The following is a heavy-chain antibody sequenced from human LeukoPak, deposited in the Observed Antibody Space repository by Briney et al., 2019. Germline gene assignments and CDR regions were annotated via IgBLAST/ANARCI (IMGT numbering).Heavy chain of an antibody. CDR3: ARDSGYYDLDY. V-gene: IGHV4-59*01. Sequence: PSETLSLTCTVSGGSISSYYWSWIRQPPGKGLEWIGYIYYSGSTNYNPSLKSRVTISVDTSKNQFSLKLSSVTAADTVVYYCARDSGYYDLDYWGQGTLVTVSS. J-gene: IGHJ4*02. D-gene: IGHD3-22*01. CDR1: GGSISSYY. CDR2: IYYSGST.